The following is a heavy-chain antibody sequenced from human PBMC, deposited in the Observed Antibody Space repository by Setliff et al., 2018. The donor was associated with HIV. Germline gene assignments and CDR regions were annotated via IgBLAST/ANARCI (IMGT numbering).Heavy chain of an antibody. V-gene: IGHV4-39*07. CDR3: ARGSYYYYNMDV. J-gene: IGHJ6*04. CDR1: GASITTDTYY. CDR2: IYHRGST. Sequence: SETLSLTCTVSGASITTDTYYWAWIRQPPGKGLEWIGSIYHRGSTHHNPSLKSRVTISVDTSKNQFSLELSSVTAADTAVYYCARGSYYYYNMDVWGKGTTVTVSS.